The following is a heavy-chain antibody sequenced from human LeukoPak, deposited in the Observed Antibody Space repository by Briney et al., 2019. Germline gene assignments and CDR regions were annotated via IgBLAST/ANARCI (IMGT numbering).Heavy chain of an antibody. Sequence: SETLSLTCTVSGDSISPHYWSWIRQSPGRGLEWIGYIYYSGRTEYSPSLRSRVTISVDTPKNHFSLKLTSLTVADTAVYYCARGPTSSGFEYWGQGTLVTVSS. J-gene: IGHJ4*02. D-gene: IGHD3-10*01. CDR1: GDSISPHY. CDR3: ARGPTSSGFEY. CDR2: IYYSGRT. V-gene: IGHV4-59*11.